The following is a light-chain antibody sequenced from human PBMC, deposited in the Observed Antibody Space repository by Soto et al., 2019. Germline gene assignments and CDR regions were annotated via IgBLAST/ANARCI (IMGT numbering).Light chain of an antibody. CDR3: QQSNSFPQT. V-gene: IGKV1-12*01. CDR1: QDISSW. J-gene: IGKJ1*01. Sequence: DIQMTQSPSSVSASVGDSVTITCRASQDISSWLAWYQQKPGKAPSLLIYAASSWQSGVPSRFSGSGSGTDFTLTINSLQPEDIATYYCQQSNSFPQTFGQGTKVDIK. CDR2: AAS.